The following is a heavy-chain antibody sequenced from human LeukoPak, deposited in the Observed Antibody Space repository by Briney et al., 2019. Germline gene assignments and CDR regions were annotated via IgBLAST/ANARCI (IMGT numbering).Heavy chain of an antibody. V-gene: IGHV3-30*03. D-gene: IGHD7-27*01. Sequence: GGSLRLSRAASGFTFSSYGMHWVRQAPGKGLECVAVISYDGNNKYYADSVNGRFTISRDNSKNTLFLQMNSLRTEDTAIYHCARGGNWGYFDYWGQGTLVTVSS. J-gene: IGHJ4*02. CDR2: ISYDGNNK. CDR1: GFTFSSYG. CDR3: ARGGNWGYFDY.